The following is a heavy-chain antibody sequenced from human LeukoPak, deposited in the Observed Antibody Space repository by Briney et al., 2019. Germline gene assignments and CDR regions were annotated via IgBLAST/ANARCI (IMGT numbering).Heavy chain of an antibody. Sequence: PSQTLSLTCTVSGGSISSGGYYWSWIRQPPGKGLEWIGEINHSGSTNYNPSLKSRVTISVDTSKNQFSLKLSSVTAADTAVYYCARGEKTTVPTGNYYYYMDVWGKGTTVTVSS. D-gene: IGHD4-11*01. CDR1: GGSISSGGYY. J-gene: IGHJ6*03. CDR3: ARGEKTTVPTGNYYYYMDV. CDR2: INHSGST. V-gene: IGHV4-30-2*01.